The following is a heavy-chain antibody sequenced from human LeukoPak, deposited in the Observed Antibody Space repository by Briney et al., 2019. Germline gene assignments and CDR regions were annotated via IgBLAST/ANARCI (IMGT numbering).Heavy chain of an antibody. V-gene: IGHV3-48*02. CDR1: GFTPSTYT. D-gene: IGHD6-6*01. CDR2: ISSSSSTI. Sequence: GGSLRLSCAASGFTPSTYTMNWVRQAPGKGLQWFSYISSSSSTIYYADSVKGRFTISRDNAKNSLYLQMNSLRDEDTAVYYCAREYSSSSGRAFDIWGQGTMVTVSS. J-gene: IGHJ3*02. CDR3: AREYSSSSGRAFDI.